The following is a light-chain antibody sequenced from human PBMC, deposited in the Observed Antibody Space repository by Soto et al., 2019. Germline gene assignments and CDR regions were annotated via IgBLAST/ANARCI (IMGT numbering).Light chain of an antibody. CDR3: QQSYSTPLSRT. Sequence: DIQMTQSPSSLSASVGDRVTITCRASQSISSYLNWYQQKPGKAPKLLIYAASSLQSGVPSRFSGSGSGTDFTLTISSLQPEDFATYYCQQSYSTPLSRTFGQGTKVEI. J-gene: IGKJ1*01. V-gene: IGKV1-39*01. CDR1: QSISSY. CDR2: AAS.